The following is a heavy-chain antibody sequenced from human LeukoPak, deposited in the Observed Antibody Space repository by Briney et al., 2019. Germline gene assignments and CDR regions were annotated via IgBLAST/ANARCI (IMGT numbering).Heavy chain of an antibody. D-gene: IGHD3-10*01. CDR1: GGSISSSSYY. Sequence: PSETLSLTCTVSGGSISSSSYYWGWIRQPPGKGLEWIGEINHSGSTNYNPSLKSRVTISVDTSKNQFSLKLSSVTAADTAVYYCARGLRTQGINWFDPWGQGTLVTVSS. J-gene: IGHJ5*02. CDR2: INHSGST. V-gene: IGHV4-39*07. CDR3: ARGLRTQGINWFDP.